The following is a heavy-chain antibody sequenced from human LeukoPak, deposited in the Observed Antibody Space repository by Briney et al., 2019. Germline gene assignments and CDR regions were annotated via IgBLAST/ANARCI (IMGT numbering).Heavy chain of an antibody. V-gene: IGHV4-59*08. CDR3: ARRGGTKYDY. J-gene: IGHJ4*02. CDR1: GGSISSYY. Sequence: PSETLSLTCTVSGGSISSYYWSWIRQPPGKGLEWIGYIYYSGSTNYNPSLKSRVNTSVNTYKNQYSLKLSSVAAADTAVYYCARRGGTKYDYWGQGTLVTVSS. D-gene: IGHD1-1*01. CDR2: IYYSGST.